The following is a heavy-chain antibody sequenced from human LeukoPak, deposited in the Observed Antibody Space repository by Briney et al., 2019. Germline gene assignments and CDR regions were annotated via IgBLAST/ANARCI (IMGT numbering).Heavy chain of an antibody. J-gene: IGHJ4*02. V-gene: IGHV3-30*02. CDR3: AKDPLTTGTTVYYFDY. Sequence: PGGSLRLSCAASGFTFSSYGMHWVRQAPGKGLEWVAFIRYDGSNKYYADSVKGRFTISRDNSKNTLYLQMNSLRAEDTAVYYCAKDPLTTGTTVYYFDYWGQGTLVTVSS. D-gene: IGHD1-1*01. CDR1: GFTFSSYG. CDR2: IRYDGSNK.